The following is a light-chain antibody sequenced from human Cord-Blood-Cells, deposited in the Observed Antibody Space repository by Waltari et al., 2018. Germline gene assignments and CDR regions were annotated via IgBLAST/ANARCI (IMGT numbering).Light chain of an antibody. CDR2: AAS. V-gene: IGKV1-8*01. Sequence: AIRMTQSPSSFSASTGDRVTITCRASQGISSYLAWYQQKPGKAPKLLIYAASTLQSVVPSRFSGSGSGTDFTLTLSCLQSEDFATYYCQQYYSYPYTFGQGTKLEIK. J-gene: IGKJ2*01. CDR1: QGISSY. CDR3: QQYYSYPYT.